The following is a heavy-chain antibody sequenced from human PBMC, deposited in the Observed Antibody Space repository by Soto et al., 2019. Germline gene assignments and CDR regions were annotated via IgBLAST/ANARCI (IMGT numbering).Heavy chain of an antibody. V-gene: IGHV4-61*01. Sequence: SETLSLTCTASGGSVSSGSYYWSWIRQPPGKGLEWIGIVNYSGRTNYNPSFKSRVTISVDTSKSQFSLKLNSVTAADTAMYYCARVAVFGVVLDYWGQGTQVTVSS. CDR1: GGSVSSGSYY. J-gene: IGHJ4*02. CDR2: VNYSGRT. D-gene: IGHD3-3*01. CDR3: ARVAVFGVVLDY.